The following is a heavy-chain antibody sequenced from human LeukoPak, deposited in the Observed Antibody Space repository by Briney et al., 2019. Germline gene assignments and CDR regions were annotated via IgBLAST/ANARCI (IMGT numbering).Heavy chain of an antibody. D-gene: IGHD3-22*01. CDR1: GYTFTRYY. J-gene: IGHJ4*02. V-gene: IGHV1-46*01. Sequence: ASVKVSCKASGYTFTRYYIHWVRQAPGQGLEWMGMINPSGFTTTYAQKFQGRVAMTRDMSTSTVYMQLSSLRSGDTAVYYCARDLKGYSDSSAYLPLGYWGQGTLVTVSS. CDR3: ARDLKGYSDSSAYLPLGY. CDR2: INPSGFTT.